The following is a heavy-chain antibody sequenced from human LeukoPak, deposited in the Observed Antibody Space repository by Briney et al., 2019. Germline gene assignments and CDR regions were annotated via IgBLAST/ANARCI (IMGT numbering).Heavy chain of an antibody. CDR3: ATDLQLEYSYGDY. CDR1: GYTFTSYG. J-gene: IGHJ4*02. Sequence: GASVKVSCKASGYTFTSYGISWVRQAPGQGLEWMGWIGAYNGNTHYAQKLQGRVTVTTDTSTSTVYMELRSLRSDDTAVYYCATDLQLEYSYGDYWGQGTLVTVSS. D-gene: IGHD5-18*01. CDR2: IGAYNGNT. V-gene: IGHV1-18*01.